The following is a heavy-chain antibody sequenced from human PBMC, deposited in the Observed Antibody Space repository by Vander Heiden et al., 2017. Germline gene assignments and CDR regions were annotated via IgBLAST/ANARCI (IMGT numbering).Heavy chain of an antibody. J-gene: IGHJ4*02. CDR2: IRTKANNYAT. Sequence: EVQLVESGGGLVQPGGSLKLPCAASGFPFSGPGLNWDRQASGKGLEWVGRIRTKANNYATRYAASVTGRFTISRDDSKNTAYLQMDSLRTEDTAVYYCTIYVAGEIAYWGQGTLVTVSS. D-gene: IGHD3-10*01. CDR3: TIYVAGEIAY. CDR1: GFPFSGPG. V-gene: IGHV3-73*02.